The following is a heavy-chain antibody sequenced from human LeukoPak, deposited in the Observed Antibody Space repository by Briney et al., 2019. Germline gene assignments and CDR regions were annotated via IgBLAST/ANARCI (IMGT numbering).Heavy chain of an antibody. J-gene: IGHJ4*02. D-gene: IGHD3-10*01. CDR1: GFTFSSYI. CDR3: AREVDYYGSGSYYNPFDY. V-gene: IGHV3-21*01. CDR2: IISSSSYI. Sequence: GGSLRLSCAASGFTFSSYIMNWVRQAPGKGLEWVSSIISSSSYIYYADSVKGRFTISRDNAKNPLYLQMNSLRAEDTAVYYCAREVDYYGSGSYYNPFDYWGQGTLVTVSS.